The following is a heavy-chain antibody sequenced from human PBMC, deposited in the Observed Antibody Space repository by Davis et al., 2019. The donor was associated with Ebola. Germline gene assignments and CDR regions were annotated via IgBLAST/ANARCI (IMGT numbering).Heavy chain of an antibody. CDR2: IKQDGSEK. D-gene: IGHD6-6*01. J-gene: IGHJ4*02. CDR1: AFAFSTYW. V-gene: IGHV3-7*03. Sequence: GESLKISCAASAFAFSTYWMTWVRQAPGKGLEWVANIKQDGSEKYYADSVKGRFTISRDNAKNSLYLQMNSLRAEDTAVYYCARGPIAARCSFFDYWGQGTLVTVSS. CDR3: ARGPIAARCSFFDY.